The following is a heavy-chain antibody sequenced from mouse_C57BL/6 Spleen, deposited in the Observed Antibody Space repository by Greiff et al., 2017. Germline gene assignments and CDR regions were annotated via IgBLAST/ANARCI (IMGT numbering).Heavy chain of an antibody. J-gene: IGHJ4*01. CDR1: GFSLTSYG. D-gene: IGHD2-4*01. CDR2: IWSDGST. CDR3: ARQGDDYDGDDAMDY. V-gene: IGHV2-6-1*01. Sequence: VQLVESGPGLVAPSQSLSITCTVSGFSLTSYGVHWVRQPPGKGLEWLVVIWSDGSTTYNSALKSRLSISKDNSKSKVFIKMNSRQTEDTAVYYGARQGDDYDGDDAMDYWGQGTSVTVSS.